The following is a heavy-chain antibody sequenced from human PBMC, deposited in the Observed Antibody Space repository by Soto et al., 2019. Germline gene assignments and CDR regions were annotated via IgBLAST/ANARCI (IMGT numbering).Heavy chain of an antibody. D-gene: IGHD6-13*01. J-gene: IGHJ4*02. CDR1: GYIFTSYW. Sequence: GESLKISCKGSGYIFTSYWICCVRQMPVKGLEWMGIIYPGDSDTRYSPSFQGQVTISADKSISTAYLQWSSLKASDTAMYYCARISILSIAAAGYYFDYWGQGTLVTVSS. CDR2: IYPGDSDT. CDR3: ARISILSIAAAGYYFDY. V-gene: IGHV5-51*01.